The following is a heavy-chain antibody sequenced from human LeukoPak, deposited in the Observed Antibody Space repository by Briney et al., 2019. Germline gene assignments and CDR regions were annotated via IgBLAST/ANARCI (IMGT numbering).Heavy chain of an antibody. J-gene: IGHJ6*03. Sequence: GGSLRLSCAASGFTFSSYEMNWVRQAPGKGLEWVSYISSSGSTIYYADSVKGRFTISRDNAKNSLYLQMNSLRAEDTAVYYCAREVHDILTGDYYYMDVWGKGTTVTVSS. D-gene: IGHD3-9*01. CDR3: AREVHDILTGDYYYMDV. CDR2: ISSSGSTI. CDR1: GFTFSSYE. V-gene: IGHV3-48*03.